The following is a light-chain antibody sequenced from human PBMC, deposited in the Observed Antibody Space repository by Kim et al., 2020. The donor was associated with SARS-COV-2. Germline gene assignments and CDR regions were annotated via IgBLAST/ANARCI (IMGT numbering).Light chain of an antibody. J-gene: IGLJ3*02. Sequence: MSPGQTATFPCSGDNLGDKYICWYQQKSGQSPVLVIYQNYKRPSGIPERFSGSNSGNTATLTISGTQAMDEADYYCQAWDFNRVFGRGTQLTVL. V-gene: IGLV3-1*01. CDR3: QAWDFNRV. CDR1: NLGDKY. CDR2: QNY.